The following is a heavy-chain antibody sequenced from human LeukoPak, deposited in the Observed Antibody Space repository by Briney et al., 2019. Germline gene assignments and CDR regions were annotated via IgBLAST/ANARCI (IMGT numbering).Heavy chain of an antibody. CDR1: GGSISSGGYY. V-gene: IGHV4-30-2*01. Sequence: SQTLSLTCTVSGGSISSGGYYWSWIRQPPGKGLEWIGEINHSGSTNYNPSLKSRVTISVDTSKNQFSLKLSSVTAADTAVYYCARGLLAAASWGQGTLVTVSS. D-gene: IGHD6-13*01. CDR3: ARGLLAAAS. J-gene: IGHJ4*02. CDR2: INHSGST.